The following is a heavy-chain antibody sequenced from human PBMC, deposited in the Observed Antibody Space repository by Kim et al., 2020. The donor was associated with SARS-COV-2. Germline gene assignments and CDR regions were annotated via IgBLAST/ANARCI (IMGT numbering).Heavy chain of an antibody. D-gene: IGHD2-15*01. J-gene: IGHJ4*02. V-gene: IGHV3-66*01. Sequence: SVKGRFTISREYSKNTLYLQMNRQTVEDTAVYYCAREEDDVGANSGYFDYWGQGILVTVSS. CDR3: AREEDDVGANSGYFDY.